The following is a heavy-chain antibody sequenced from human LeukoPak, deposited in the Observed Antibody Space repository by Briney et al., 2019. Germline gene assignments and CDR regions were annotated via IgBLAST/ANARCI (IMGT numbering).Heavy chain of an antibody. CDR1: GLTFRSYG. D-gene: IGHD3-22*01. J-gene: IGHJ4*02. CDR3: AKDPTHFRVWDDYDNTRLNS. CDR2: IRYDGNNK. Sequence: GGSLRLSCAASGLTFRSYGMHWVRQAPGKGLEWVAFIRYDGNNKYYADSVKGRFTISRDNSKNTVYLQMNSLRAEDTAVYYCAKDPTHFRVWDDYDNTRLNSWGQGTLVTVSS. V-gene: IGHV3-30*02.